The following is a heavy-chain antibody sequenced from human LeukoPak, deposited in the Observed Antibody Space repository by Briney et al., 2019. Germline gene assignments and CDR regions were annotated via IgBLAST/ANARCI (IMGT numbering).Heavy chain of an antibody. CDR2: IYCGDSDT. CDR3: ARRPRWDPSGYFDL. J-gene: IGHJ2*01. Sequence: PGESLKISCKGSGYRFTNYWIGWVRQMPGKGLEWMGTIYCGDSDTRYSPAFQGQVTISADKSISTAYLQWSSLKASDTAMYYCARRPRWDPSGYFDLWGRGTLVAVSS. CDR1: GYRFTNYW. V-gene: IGHV5-51*01. D-gene: IGHD1-26*01.